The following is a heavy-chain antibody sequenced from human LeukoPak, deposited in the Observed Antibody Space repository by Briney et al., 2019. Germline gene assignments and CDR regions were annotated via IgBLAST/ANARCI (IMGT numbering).Heavy chain of an antibody. CDR1: GFTFDDYG. V-gene: IGHV3-20*04. CDR2: INWNGGST. D-gene: IGHD4-23*01. CDR3: ARSVDRGGGGAFDI. J-gene: IGHJ3*02. Sequence: PGGSLRLSCAASGFTFDDYGISWVRQAPGKGLEWVSGINWNGGSTGYADSVKGRFTISRDNAKNSLYLQMNSLRAEDTALYYCARSVDRGGGGAFDIWGQGTMVTVSS.